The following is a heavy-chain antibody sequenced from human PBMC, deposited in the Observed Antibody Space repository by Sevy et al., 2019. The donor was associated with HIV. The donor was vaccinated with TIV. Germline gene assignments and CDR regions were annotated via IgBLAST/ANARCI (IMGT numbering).Heavy chain of an antibody. Sequence: EGSLRLSCATSEFTFSSYSMNWVRQAPGNGLEWVSSISGGGTYIYYADSVKGRFTISRDNAKNSLSLQMNSLRAEDTAVYYCARGTHDYGDYDRDAFDIWGQGTMVTVSS. V-gene: IGHV3-21*01. CDR3: ARGTHDYGDYDRDAFDI. J-gene: IGHJ3*02. CDR2: ISGGGTYI. CDR1: EFTFSSYS. D-gene: IGHD4-17*01.